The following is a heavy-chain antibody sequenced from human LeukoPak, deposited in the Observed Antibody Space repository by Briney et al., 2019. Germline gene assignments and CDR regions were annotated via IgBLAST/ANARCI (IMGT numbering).Heavy chain of an antibody. V-gene: IGHV3-23*01. CDR3: AKDSPTVTTVGWGAR. Sequence: PGGSLRLSCVASGFSFSSLAMGWVRQAPGKGLEWVSVISDSGGLTYYADSVKGRFTISRDNSRNTLYLQMNSLRVEDTAVYYCAKDSPTVTTVGWGARWGQGTLVTVSS. CDR1: GFSFSSLA. D-gene: IGHD4-17*01. J-gene: IGHJ4*02. CDR2: ISDSGGLT.